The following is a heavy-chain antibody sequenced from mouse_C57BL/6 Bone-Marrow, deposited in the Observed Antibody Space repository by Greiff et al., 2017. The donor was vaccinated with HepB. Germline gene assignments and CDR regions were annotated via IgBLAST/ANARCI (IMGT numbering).Heavy chain of an antibody. CDR1: GYTFTSYW. CDR2: IYPSDSET. Sequence: QVQLQQPGAELVRPGSSVKLSCKASGYTFTSYWLDWVKQRPGQGLEWIGNIYPSDSETHYNQKFKDKATLTVDKSSSTAYMQLSSLTSEDSAVYYCARNGYYVYWYFDVWGTGTRVTVTS. D-gene: IGHD2-3*01. V-gene: IGHV1-61*01. J-gene: IGHJ1*03. CDR3: ARNGYYVYWYFDV.